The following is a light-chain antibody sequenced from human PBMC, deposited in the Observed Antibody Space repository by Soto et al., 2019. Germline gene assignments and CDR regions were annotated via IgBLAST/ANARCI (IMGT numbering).Light chain of an antibody. J-gene: IGKJ5*01. CDR2: AAS. CDR3: QQSYSTPRAIT. V-gene: IGKV1-39*01. Sequence: DIQMTQSPSSLSASVGDRVTITCRAGQIISSYLNWYQQKPGKAPKLLIYAASSLQSGVPSRFSGSGSGTDFTLTISSLQPEDFATYYCQQSYSTPRAITFGQGTRLEIK. CDR1: QIISSY.